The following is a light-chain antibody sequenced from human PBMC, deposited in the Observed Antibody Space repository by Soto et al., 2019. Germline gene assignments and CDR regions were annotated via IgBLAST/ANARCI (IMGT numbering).Light chain of an antibody. V-gene: IGKV1-39*01. Sequence: DIQMTQYTFSLSASVGDRVTITCRASQSISRDLNWYQQKPGKAPNLLIYAASTLESGVPSRFSGSGSGTDFTLTISSLQLEDFATYYCQQNYSTPLAFGGGTMV. CDR1: QSISRD. J-gene: IGKJ4*01. CDR2: AAS. CDR3: QQNYSTPLA.